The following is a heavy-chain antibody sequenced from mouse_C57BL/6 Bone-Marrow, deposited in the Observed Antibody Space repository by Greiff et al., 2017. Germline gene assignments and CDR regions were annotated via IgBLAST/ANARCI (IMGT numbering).Heavy chain of an antibody. V-gene: IGHV5-4*01. Sequence: VQLKEPGGGLVKPGGSLKLSCAASGFTFSSYSMSWVRQTPEKRLAWVATISDGGSYTYYPANVKGRFTISRDNAKSNLYLQMSRLTSEDTAMYYCARALSVYYDYNRAFAYWGQGTLVTVSA. J-gene: IGHJ3*01. CDR1: GFTFSSYS. CDR2: ISDGGSYT. D-gene: IGHD2-4*01. CDR3: ARALSVYYDYNRAFAY.